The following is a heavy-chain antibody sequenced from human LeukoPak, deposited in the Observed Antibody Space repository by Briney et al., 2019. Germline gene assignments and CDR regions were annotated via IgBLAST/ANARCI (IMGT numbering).Heavy chain of an antibody. CDR1: GFTFNKYN. J-gene: IGHJ6*03. Sequence: GGSLRLSCAASGFTFNKYNMNWVRQAPGKGLEWVSSISTSSSYIYYADSVKGRFTISRDNARNSLYLQMNSLRAEDTAVYYCARDPYSGTYGDTYYYYMDVWGKGTTVTISS. D-gene: IGHD1-26*01. CDR3: ARDPYSGTYGDTYYYYMDV. CDR2: ISTSSSYI. V-gene: IGHV3-21*01.